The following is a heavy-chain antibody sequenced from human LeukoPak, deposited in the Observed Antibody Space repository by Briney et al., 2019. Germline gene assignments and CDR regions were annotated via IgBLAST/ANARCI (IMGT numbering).Heavy chain of an antibody. CDR1: GFTFRSYW. Sequence: GGSLRLSCAASGFTFRSYWLSWVRQAPGKGLEWVASINQDGSEKNYVDSVKGRFTIFRDNPKNSLYLEMDSLRVEDTAVYYCAREYDYGDPGIDYWGQGALVTVSS. CDR2: INQDGSEK. CDR3: AREYDYGDPGIDY. J-gene: IGHJ4*02. V-gene: IGHV3-7*01. D-gene: IGHD4-17*01.